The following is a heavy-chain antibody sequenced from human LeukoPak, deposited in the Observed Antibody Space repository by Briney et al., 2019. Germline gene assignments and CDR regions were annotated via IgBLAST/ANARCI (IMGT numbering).Heavy chain of an antibody. D-gene: IGHD4-11*01. CDR2: INHSGST. CDR1: GGSFSGYY. CDR3: ARGLSTRSVN. Sequence: ASETLSLTCAVYGGSFSGYYWSWIRQPPGKGLEWIGEINHSGSTNYNPSLKSRVTISVDTSKNQFSLKLSSVTAADTAVYYCARGLSTRSVNWGQGTLVTVSS. J-gene: IGHJ4*02. V-gene: IGHV4-34*01.